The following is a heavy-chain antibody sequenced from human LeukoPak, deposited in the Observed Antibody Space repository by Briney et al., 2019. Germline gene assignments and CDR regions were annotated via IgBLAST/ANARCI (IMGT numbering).Heavy chain of an antibody. J-gene: IGHJ4*02. Sequence: PGRSLRLPCAASGFTFSSYGMHWVRQAPGKGLEWVAVIWYDGSNKYYADSVKGRFTISRDNSKNTLYLQMNSLRAEDTAVYYCARPRYSSSWYYFDYWGQGTLVTVSS. CDR3: ARPRYSSSWYYFDY. CDR2: IWYDGSNK. V-gene: IGHV3-33*01. D-gene: IGHD6-13*01. CDR1: GFTFSSYG.